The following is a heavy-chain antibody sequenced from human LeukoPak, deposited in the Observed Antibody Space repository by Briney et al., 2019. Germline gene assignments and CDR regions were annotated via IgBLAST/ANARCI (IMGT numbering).Heavy chain of an antibody. Sequence: SETLSLTCTVSGGSISSYYWSWIRQPPGKRLEWIGHIYYSGSTNYNPSLKSRVTISVDTSKNQFSLKLSSVTAADTAVYYCARRGYSTGWYYFDYWGQGTLVTVSS. D-gene: IGHD6-19*01. CDR3: ARRGYSTGWYYFDY. CDR1: GGSISSYY. CDR2: IYYSGST. J-gene: IGHJ4*02. V-gene: IGHV4-59*08.